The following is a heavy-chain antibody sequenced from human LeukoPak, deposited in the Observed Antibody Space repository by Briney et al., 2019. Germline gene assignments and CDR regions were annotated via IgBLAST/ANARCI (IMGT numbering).Heavy chain of an antibody. CDR2: ISTSNINI. CDR1: GFIFSTYT. V-gene: IGHV3-48*02. J-gene: IGHJ3*02. D-gene: IGHD6-19*01. CDR3: ARDQYSGHWFYAFDI. Sequence: GGSLRLSCAASGFIFSTYTMNWVRQAPGKRLEWVSSISTSNINIDYADSVKGRFTISRDNAKNSLYLQMSSLRDEDTAVYYCARDQYSGHWFYAFDIWGQGTMVTVSS.